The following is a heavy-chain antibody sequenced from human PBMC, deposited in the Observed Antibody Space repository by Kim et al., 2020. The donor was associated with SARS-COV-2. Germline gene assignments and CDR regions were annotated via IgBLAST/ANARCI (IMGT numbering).Heavy chain of an antibody. D-gene: IGHD6-19*01. CDR3: ARDHVAGTSFYYYYGMDV. CDR2: IYYSGST. V-gene: IGHV4-59*01. J-gene: IGHJ6*02. Sequence: SETLSLTCTVSGGSISSYYWSWIRQPPGKGLEWIGYIYYSGSTNYNPSLKSRVTISVDTSKNQFSLKLSSVTAADTAVYYCARDHVAGTSFYYYYGMDVWGQGTTVTVSS. CDR1: GGSISSYY.